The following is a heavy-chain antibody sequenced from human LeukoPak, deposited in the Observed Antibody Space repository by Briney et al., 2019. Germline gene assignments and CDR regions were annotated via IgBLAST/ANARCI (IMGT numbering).Heavy chain of an antibody. Sequence: SETLSLTCTVSGGSIGSSSYYWGWIRQPPGKGLEWIGTIYYSGNTYYNPSLKSRVTISVDTSKNQFSLKLSSVTAAGTAVYYCAMTLGYCSGGSCYWAAFDIWGQGTMVTVSS. CDR2: IYYSGNT. CDR3: AMTLGYCSGGSCYWAAFDI. J-gene: IGHJ3*02. CDR1: GGSIGSSSYY. V-gene: IGHV4-39*01. D-gene: IGHD2-15*01.